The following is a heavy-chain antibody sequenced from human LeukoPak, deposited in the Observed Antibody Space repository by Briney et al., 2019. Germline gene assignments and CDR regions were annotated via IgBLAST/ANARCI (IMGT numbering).Heavy chain of an antibody. V-gene: IGHV4-39*01. J-gene: IGHJ4*02. CDR2: IYYSGST. CDR3: ARVSGAVAGPYFDY. CDR1: GGSISSSSYY. D-gene: IGHD6-19*01. Sequence: SETLSLTCTVSGGSISSSSYYWGWIRQPPGKGLEWIGSIYYSGSTYYNPSLKSRVTISVDTSKNQFSLKLSSVTAADTAVYYCARVSGAVAGPYFDYWGQGTLVTVSS.